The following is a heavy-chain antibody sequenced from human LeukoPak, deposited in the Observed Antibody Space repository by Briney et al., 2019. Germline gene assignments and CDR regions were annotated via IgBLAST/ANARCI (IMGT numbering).Heavy chain of an antibody. CDR1: GGSFSGYY. CDR3: ARGRYSSSWYDSGPNFDY. J-gene: IGHJ4*02. V-gene: IGHV4-34*01. CDR2: INHSGST. D-gene: IGHD6-13*01. Sequence: PSETLSLTCAVYGGSFSGYYWSWIRQPPGKGLEWIGEINHSGSTNYNPSLKSRVTISVDTSKNQFSLKLSSVTAADTAVYYCARGRYSSSWYDSGPNFDYWGQGTLVTVSS.